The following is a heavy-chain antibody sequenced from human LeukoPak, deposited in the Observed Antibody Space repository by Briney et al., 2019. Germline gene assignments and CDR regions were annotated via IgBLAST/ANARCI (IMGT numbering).Heavy chain of an antibody. Sequence: ASVNVSCKASGYIFTDYGINWVRQAPGQGLEWMGWGSTLNDNRYYGQRFQGRVTMTTDPSTTTVYMELSSLRSDDTAVYYCARDAVGAKCFDIWGQGTMVTVSS. CDR2: GSTLNDNR. CDR3: ARDAVGAKCFDI. V-gene: IGHV1-18*01. D-gene: IGHD1-26*01. J-gene: IGHJ3*02. CDR1: GYIFTDYG.